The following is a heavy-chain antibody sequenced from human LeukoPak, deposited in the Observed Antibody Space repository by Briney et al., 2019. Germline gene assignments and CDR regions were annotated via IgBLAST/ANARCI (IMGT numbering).Heavy chain of an antibody. J-gene: IGHJ4*02. CDR3: ATVGTTVTAYFDY. D-gene: IGHD4-17*01. CDR1: GFTFSSYG. V-gene: IGHV3-30*02. Sequence: PGGSLRLSCAASGFTFSSYGMRWVRQAPGKGLEWVAFIRYDGSNKYYADSVKGRFTISRDNSKNTLYLQMNSLRAEDTAVYYCATVGTTVTAYFDYWGQGTLVTVSS. CDR2: IRYDGSNK.